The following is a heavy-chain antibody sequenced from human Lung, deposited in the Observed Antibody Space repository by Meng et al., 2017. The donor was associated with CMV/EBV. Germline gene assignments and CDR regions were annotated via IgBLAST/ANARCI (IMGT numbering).Heavy chain of an antibody. V-gene: IGHV1-2*02. D-gene: IGHD3-22*01. CDR1: GSTFFGYY. J-gene: IGHJ4*02. CDR3: AGHETSGYTSTSDY. Sequence: QEQLVQSGAEVKKPGAPVKVSCKTSGSTFFGYYLHWVRPAPGQGLEWMGWINPSSGATKYAPNFQGRISMTRDTSISTAYMELSSLRSDDTAVYFCAGHETSGYTSTSDYWGQGTLVTVSS. CDR2: INPSSGAT.